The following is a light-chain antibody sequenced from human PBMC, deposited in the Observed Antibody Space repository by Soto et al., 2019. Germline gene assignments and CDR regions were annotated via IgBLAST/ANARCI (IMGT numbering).Light chain of an antibody. J-gene: IGLJ1*01. CDR3: QSYDSSLTALYV. V-gene: IGLV1-40*01. Sequence: QSVLTQPPSVSGAPGQRVTISCTGSSSNIGAGYDVQWYQQLPGTAPKLLMYGNTNRPSGVPDRFSGSKSGTSASLAITGLQDEDEADYYCQSYDSSLTALYVFGTGTKVTVL. CDR1: SSNIGAGYD. CDR2: GNT.